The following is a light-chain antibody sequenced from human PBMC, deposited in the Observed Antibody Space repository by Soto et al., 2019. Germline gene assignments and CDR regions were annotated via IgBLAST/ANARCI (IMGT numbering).Light chain of an antibody. CDR3: CSYAGSYTWV. Sequence: QSVLTQPRSVSGSPGQSVTVSCTGTSSDVGGYNFVSWYQQHPGKAPKLMIYDVSKRPSGVPDRFSGSKSGNTASLTISGLQAEDEADYYCCSYAGSYTWVFGTGTMVTVL. CDR1: SSDVGGYNF. CDR2: DVS. J-gene: IGLJ1*01. V-gene: IGLV2-11*01.